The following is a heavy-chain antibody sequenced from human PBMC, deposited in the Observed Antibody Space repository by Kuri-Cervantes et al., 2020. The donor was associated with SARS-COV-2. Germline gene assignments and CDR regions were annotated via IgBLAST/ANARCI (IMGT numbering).Heavy chain of an antibody. Sequence: GESLKISCAASGFTFSSYAMSWVRQAPGKGLEWVSAISGSGGSTYYADSVKGRFTISRDNSKNTLYLQMNSLRAEDTAVYYCARDAAFYGSGNHFDYWGQGTLVTVSS. J-gene: IGHJ4*02. D-gene: IGHD3-10*01. CDR2: ISGSGGST. CDR3: ARDAAFYGSGNHFDY. CDR1: GFTFSSYA. V-gene: IGHV3-23*01.